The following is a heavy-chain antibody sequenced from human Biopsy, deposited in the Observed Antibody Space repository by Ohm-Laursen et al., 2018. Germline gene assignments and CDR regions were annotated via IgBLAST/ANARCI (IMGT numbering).Heavy chain of an antibody. CDR1: GGTFSNYA. CDR3: GRAVRNQPLTDP. CDR2: LNPVSGNS. J-gene: IGHJ5*02. Sequence: ASVKVSCKASGGTFSNYAITWVRQASGQGPEWIGWLNPVSGNSNFGQKFRGRVTVTSDTSISTAYMELSGLTSDDTATYYCGRAVRNQPLTDPWGQGTLVTVTS. V-gene: IGHV1-8*01. D-gene: IGHD1-14*01.